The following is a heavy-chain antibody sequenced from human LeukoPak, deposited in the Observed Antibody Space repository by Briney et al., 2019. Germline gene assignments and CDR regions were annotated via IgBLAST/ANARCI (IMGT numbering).Heavy chain of an antibody. Sequence: GGSLRLSCVASGFTFSSYSMNWVRQVPGKGLVWVSRIYRDGSNTDYADSVKGRFIISRDNVKNTLYLQMNSLRADDTAVYYCARDGDAYNFDFWGQGALVTVSS. CDR3: ARDGDAYNFDF. V-gene: IGHV3-74*01. D-gene: IGHD5-24*01. CDR2: IYRDGSNT. CDR1: GFTFSSYS. J-gene: IGHJ4*02.